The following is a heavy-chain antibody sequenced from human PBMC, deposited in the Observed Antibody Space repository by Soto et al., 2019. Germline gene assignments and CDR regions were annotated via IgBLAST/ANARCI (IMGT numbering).Heavy chain of an antibody. CDR1: GYSFTSYW. V-gene: IGHV5-10-1*03. D-gene: IGHD3-22*01. J-gene: IGHJ3*02. Sequence: EVQLVQSGAEVKKPGESLRISCKGSGYSFTSYWISWVRQMPGKGLEWMGRIDPSDSYTNYSPSFQGHVTISADKSISTAYLQWSSLKASDTAMYYCARLPYYYDSSGYYSSNDAFDIWGQGTMVTVSS. CDR3: ARLPYYYDSSGYYSSNDAFDI. CDR2: IDPSDSYT.